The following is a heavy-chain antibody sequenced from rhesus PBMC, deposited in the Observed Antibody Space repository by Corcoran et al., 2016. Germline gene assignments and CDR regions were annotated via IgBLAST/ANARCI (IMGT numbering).Heavy chain of an antibody. J-gene: IGHJ5-1*01. D-gene: IGHD1-44*01. CDR1: GGSISSHY. Sequence: QVQLQESGPGLVKPSVTLSLTCAVSGGSISSHYCSWIRKAPGKGLEWIGYIYGSGSPYYNPSLKSRATLSVDTSKHQLSLKMSSVTAADTAVYYCFRDRGNRFDVWGPGVLVTVSS. CDR2: IYGSGSP. CDR3: FRDRGNRFDV. V-gene: IGHV4S11*01.